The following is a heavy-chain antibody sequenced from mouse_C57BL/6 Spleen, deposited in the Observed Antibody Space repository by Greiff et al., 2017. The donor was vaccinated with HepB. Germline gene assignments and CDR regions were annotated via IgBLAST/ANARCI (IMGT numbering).Heavy chain of an antibody. J-gene: IGHJ3*01. CDR3: TKRTGYGNYGDFAY. CDR2: IDPETGGT. V-gene: IGHV1-15*01. CDR1: GYTFTDYE. D-gene: IGHD2-1*01. Sequence: QVHVKQSGAELVRPGASVTLSCKASGYTFTDYEMHWVKQTPVHGLEWIGAIDPETGGTAYNQKFKGKAILTADKSSSTAYMELRSLTSEDSAVYYCTKRTGYGNYGDFAYWGQGTLVTVSA.